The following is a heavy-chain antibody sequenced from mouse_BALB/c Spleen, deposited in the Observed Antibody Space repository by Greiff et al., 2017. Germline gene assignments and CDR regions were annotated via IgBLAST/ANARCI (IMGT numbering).Heavy chain of an antibody. CDR1: GDSITSGY. CDR2: ISYSGST. J-gene: IGHJ4*01. D-gene: IGHD2-4*01. V-gene: IGHV3-8*02. Sequence: EVKLQESGPSLVKPSQTLSLTCSVTGDSITSGYWNWIRKFPGNKLEYMGYISYSGSTYYNPSLKSRISITRDTSKNQYYLQLNSVTTEDTATYYCARRGGYDYFYYAMDYWGQGTSVTVSS. CDR3: ARRGGYDYFYYAMDY.